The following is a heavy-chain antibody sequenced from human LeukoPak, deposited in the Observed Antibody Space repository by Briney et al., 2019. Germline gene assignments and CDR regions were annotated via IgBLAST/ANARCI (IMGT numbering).Heavy chain of an antibody. CDR2: ISSSGSTI. CDR1: GFTFSSYS. Sequence: GGSLRLSCAASGFTFSSYSMNWVRQAPGKGLEWVSYISSSGSTIYYADSVKGRFTISRDNAKNSLYLQMNSLRAEDTAVYYCARVKYYDFWRRGAFDIWGQGTMVTVSS. CDR3: ARVKYYDFWRRGAFDI. J-gene: IGHJ3*02. D-gene: IGHD3-3*01. V-gene: IGHV3-48*04.